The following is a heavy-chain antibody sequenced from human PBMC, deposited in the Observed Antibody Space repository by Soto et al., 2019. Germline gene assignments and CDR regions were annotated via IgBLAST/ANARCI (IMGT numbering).Heavy chain of an antibody. Sequence: SETLSLTRPLSSGSICRYSRSWVRQPPGKGLEWLGTTSYSGSTNYNPSLKSRVTISVDTSKNQFSLKLSSVTAADTAVYYCARHEPRSGSFHFDYWGQGTLVTVSS. V-gene: IGHV4-59*08. CDR2: TSYSGST. CDR1: SGSICRYS. CDR3: ARHEPRSGSFHFDY. J-gene: IGHJ4*02. D-gene: IGHD3-10*01.